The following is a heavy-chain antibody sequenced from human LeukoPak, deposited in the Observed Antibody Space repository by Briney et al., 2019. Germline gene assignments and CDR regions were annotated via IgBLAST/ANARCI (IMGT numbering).Heavy chain of an antibody. CDR3: ARVVGGVMSAFDI. CDR2: INPNSGGT. D-gene: IGHD3-16*01. V-gene: IGHV1-2*02. J-gene: IGHJ3*02. Sequence: GASVKVSCKASGYTFTGYYMHWVRQAPGQGLEWMGWINPNSGGTNYAQKFRGRVTMTRDTSISTAYMELSRLRSDDTAVYYCARVVGGVMSAFDIWGQGTMVTVSS. CDR1: GYTFTGYY.